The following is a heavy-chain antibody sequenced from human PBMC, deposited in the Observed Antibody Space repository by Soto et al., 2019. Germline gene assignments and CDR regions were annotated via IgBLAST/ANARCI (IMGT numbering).Heavy chain of an antibody. D-gene: IGHD2-15*01. Sequence: SETLSLTCTVSGGSVSSGSYYWSWIRQSPGKGLEWIGYIYYSGSTNYNPSLKSRVTISVDTSKNQFSLKLSSVTAADTAVYYCARGGCSGGSCPPQRYYGMDVWGQGTTVTVSS. CDR1: GGSVSSGSYY. J-gene: IGHJ6*02. V-gene: IGHV4-61*01. CDR2: IYYSGST. CDR3: ARGGCSGGSCPPQRYYGMDV.